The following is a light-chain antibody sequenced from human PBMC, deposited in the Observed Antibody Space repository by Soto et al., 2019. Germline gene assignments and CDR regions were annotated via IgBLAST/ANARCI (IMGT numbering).Light chain of an antibody. J-gene: IGLJ2*01. CDR2: LNCDGSH. V-gene: IGLV4-69*01. CDR1: SGHSSYA. Sequence: QPVLTQSPSASASLGASVKLTCTLSSGHSSYAIAWHQQQPEKGPRYLMKLNCDGSHSKGDGIPDRFSGSSSGAERYLTISSLQCEDEADYYCPTWGTGIPVVFGGGTKLTVL. CDR3: PTWGTGIPVV.